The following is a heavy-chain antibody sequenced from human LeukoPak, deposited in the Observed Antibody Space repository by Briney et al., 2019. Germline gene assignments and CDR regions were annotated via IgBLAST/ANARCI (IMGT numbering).Heavy chain of an antibody. D-gene: IGHD4-17*01. J-gene: IGHJ5*02. CDR2: INHSGST. Sequence: PSETLSLTCAVYGGSFSGYYWSWIRQPPGKGLVWIGEINHSGSTNYNPSLKSRVTISVDTSKNQFSLKLSSVTAADTAVYYCATMTTVTTGDLGYNWFDPWGQGTLVTVSS. CDR3: ATMTTVTTGDLGYNWFDP. CDR1: GGSFSGYY. V-gene: IGHV4-34*01.